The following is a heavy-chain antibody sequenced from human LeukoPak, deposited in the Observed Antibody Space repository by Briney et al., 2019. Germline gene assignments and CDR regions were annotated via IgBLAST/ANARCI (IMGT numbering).Heavy chain of an antibody. Sequence: GGSLRLSCAASGFTFRTYAMSWVPQAPGKGLGWVSAISGSGGSTYYADSVKGRFTISRDNSKNTLYLQMNSLRAEDTAVYYCAKENWNYWFDPWGQGTLVTVSS. J-gene: IGHJ5*02. D-gene: IGHD1-7*01. CDR3: AKENWNYWFDP. CDR1: GFTFRTYA. V-gene: IGHV3-23*01. CDR2: ISGSGGST.